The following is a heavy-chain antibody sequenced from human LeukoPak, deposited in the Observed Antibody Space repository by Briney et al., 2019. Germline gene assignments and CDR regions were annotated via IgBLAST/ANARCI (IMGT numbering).Heavy chain of an antibody. CDR3: ARALGDI. CDR1: GFTFSTYW. J-gene: IGHJ4*02. Sequence: GGSLRLSCAASGFTFSTYWMHWVRQAPGKGPVWVSRISGDGSSTAYGDSVKGRFTISRDNAKNTLYLQMNGLRVEDTAVYYCARALGDIRGQGTLVTVS. CDR2: ISGDGSST. V-gene: IGHV3-74*01.